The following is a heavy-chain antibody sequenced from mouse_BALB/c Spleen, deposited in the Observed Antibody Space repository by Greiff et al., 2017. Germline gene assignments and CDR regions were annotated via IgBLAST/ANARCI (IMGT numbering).Heavy chain of an antibody. CDR1: GYTFTSYW. D-gene: IGHD1-2*01. CDR3: ALTAQYYFDY. J-gene: IGHJ2*01. V-gene: IGHV1-69*02. Sequence: QVQLQQSGAELAKPGASVKMSCKASGYTFTSYWMHWVKQRPGQGLEWIGAIDTSDSYTSYNQKFKGKATLTVDESSSTAYMQLSSLTSEDSAVYYCALTAQYYFDYWGQGTTLTVSS. CDR2: IDTSDSYT.